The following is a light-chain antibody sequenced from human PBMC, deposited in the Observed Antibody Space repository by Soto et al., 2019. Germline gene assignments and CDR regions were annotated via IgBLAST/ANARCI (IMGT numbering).Light chain of an antibody. J-gene: IGKJ1*01. CDR2: GAS. V-gene: IGKV3D-15*01. Sequence: EIVLTPSPGTLSLSPGERATLSCRASQSVSSSLAWYQQKTGQAPRLLISGASSRATGIPARFSGSGSGTEFTLTISSLQSEDFAIYYCQQYNKWPRTFGQGTKVDIK. CDR1: QSVSSS. CDR3: QQYNKWPRT.